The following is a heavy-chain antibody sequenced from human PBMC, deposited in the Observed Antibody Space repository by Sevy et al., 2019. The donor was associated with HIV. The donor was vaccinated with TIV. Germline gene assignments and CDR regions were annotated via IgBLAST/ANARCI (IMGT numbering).Heavy chain of an antibody. J-gene: IGHJ5*02. CDR1: GGTFSSYA. V-gene: IGHV1-69*06. D-gene: IGHD6-19*01. CDR2: IIPIFGTA. Sequence: ASVKVSCKASGGTFSSYAISWVRQAPGQGLEWMGGIIPIFGTANYAQKFQGRVTITADKSTSTAYMELGSLRSEDTAVYYCARVSSGWPRGWFDPWGQGTLVTVSS. CDR3: ARVSSGWPRGWFDP.